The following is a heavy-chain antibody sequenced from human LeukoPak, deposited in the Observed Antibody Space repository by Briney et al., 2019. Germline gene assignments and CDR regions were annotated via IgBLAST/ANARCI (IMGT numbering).Heavy chain of an antibody. Sequence: PGGSLRLSCAASGFTFSTYWMTWVRQAPGKGLEWVANIKQDGSEKYQVDSVEGRFIISRDNAKNSLYLQMNSLRVEDTAVYYCARRGYPTSPVGAFDLWGQGTVVTVSS. CDR2: IKQDGSEK. CDR1: GFTFSTYW. V-gene: IGHV3-7*01. D-gene: IGHD3-22*01. CDR3: ARRGYPTSPVGAFDL. J-gene: IGHJ3*01.